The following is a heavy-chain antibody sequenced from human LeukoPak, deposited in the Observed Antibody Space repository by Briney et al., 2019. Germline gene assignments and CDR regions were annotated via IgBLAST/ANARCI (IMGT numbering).Heavy chain of an antibody. CDR2: IKPDGSEK. CDR3: ARGGNSSWDY. D-gene: IGHD6-6*01. Sequence: GGSLRLSCAASGFIFSNYWMSWVRQAPGKGLEWVANIKPDGSEKYYVDSLKGRFAISRDNAKNSLYLQMNSLRVEDTAVYYCARGGNSSWDYWGQGALVTVSS. CDR1: GFIFSNYW. V-gene: IGHV3-7*01. J-gene: IGHJ4*02.